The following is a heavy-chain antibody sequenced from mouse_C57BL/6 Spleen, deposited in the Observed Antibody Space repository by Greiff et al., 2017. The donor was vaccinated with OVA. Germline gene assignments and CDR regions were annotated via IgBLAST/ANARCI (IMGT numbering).Heavy chain of an antibody. V-gene: IGHV1-39*01. D-gene: IGHD2-3*01. CDR2: INPNYGTT. Sequence: VQLQQSGPELVKPGASVKLSCKASGYSFTDYNMNWVKQSNGKSLEWIGVINPNYGTTSYNQKFKGKATLTVDQSSSTAYMQINSLASEDSAVYYCARRRLYDEGAMDYWGQGTSVTVSS. CDR3: ARRRLYDEGAMDY. J-gene: IGHJ4*01. CDR1: GYSFTDYN.